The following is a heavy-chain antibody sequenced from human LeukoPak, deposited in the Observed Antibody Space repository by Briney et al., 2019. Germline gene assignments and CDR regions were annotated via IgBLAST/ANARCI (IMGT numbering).Heavy chain of an antibody. V-gene: IGHV1-69*05. D-gene: IGHD5-12*01. J-gene: IGHJ5*02. Sequence: ASVKVSCKASGYTFTSYGISWVRQAPGQGLEWMGGIIPIFGTANYAQKFQGRVTITTDESTSTAYMELSSLRSEDTAVYYCARDRKYGGYGDNNWFDPWGQGTLVTVSS. CDR2: IIPIFGTA. CDR3: ARDRKYGGYGDNNWFDP. CDR1: GYTFTSYG.